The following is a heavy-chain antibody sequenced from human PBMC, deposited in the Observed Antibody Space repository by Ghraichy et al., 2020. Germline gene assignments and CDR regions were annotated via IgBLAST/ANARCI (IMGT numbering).Heavy chain of an antibody. V-gene: IGHV3-23*01. CDR1: GFTFSSYA. CDR3: AKPGSGYYYYYGMDV. J-gene: IGHJ6*02. D-gene: IGHD2-15*01. CDR2: ISGSGGST. Sequence: GGSLRLSCAASGFTFSSYAMNWVRQAPGKGLEWVSAISGSGGSTYYADSVKGRFTISRDNSKNTLYLQMNSLRAEDTAVYYCAKPGSGYYYYYGMDVWGQGTTVTVSS.